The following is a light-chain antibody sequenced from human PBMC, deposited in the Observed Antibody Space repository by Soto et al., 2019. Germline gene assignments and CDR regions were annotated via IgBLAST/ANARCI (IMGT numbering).Light chain of an antibody. J-gene: IGLJ1*01. CDR1: SSNIGSNT. V-gene: IGLV1-44*01. Sequence: QSALTQPPSSSGTPGQRVTISCSGSSSNIGSNTVIWYQQLPGTAPKLLIYSNNQRPSGVPDRFSGSKSGTSASLAISGLQSEDEADYYCAAWDDSLNGYYVFGTGTKVTVL. CDR3: AAWDDSLNGYYV. CDR2: SNN.